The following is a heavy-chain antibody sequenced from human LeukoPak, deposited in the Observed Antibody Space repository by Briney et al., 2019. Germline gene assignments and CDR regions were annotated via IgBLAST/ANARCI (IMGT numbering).Heavy chain of an antibody. CDR3: ARDSYSSTCGY. J-gene: IGHJ4*02. V-gene: IGHV3-21*01. D-gene: IGHD6-13*01. CDR1: GFPFSSYG. Sequence: PGGSLRLSFAASGFPFSSYGMHWVRPAPGKGLEWVSSISSSSSYIYYPDSVKGRFTISRDNAKNSLYLQMNSLRAEDTAVYYCARDSYSSTCGYWGQGTLVTVSS. CDR2: ISSSSSYI.